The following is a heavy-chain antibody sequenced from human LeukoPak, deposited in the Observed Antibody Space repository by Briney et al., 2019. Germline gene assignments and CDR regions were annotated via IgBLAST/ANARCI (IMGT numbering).Heavy chain of an antibody. CDR3: ARDRAASDLDY. CDR1: GFTFRSYA. V-gene: IGHV3-23*01. D-gene: IGHD6-13*01. J-gene: IGHJ4*02. Sequence: GGSLRLSCAASGFTFRSYAMSWVRQAPGKGLEWVSAISGSGGSGGSTDYADSVKGRFTISRDNAKNTLYLQMSGLRAEDTAVYYCARDRAASDLDYWGQGTLVTVSS. CDR2: ISGSGGSGGST.